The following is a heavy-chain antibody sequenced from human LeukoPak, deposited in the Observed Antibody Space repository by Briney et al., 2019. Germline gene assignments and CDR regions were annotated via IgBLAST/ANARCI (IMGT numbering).Heavy chain of an antibody. Sequence: SETLSLTCTVSGGSISNYYWSWIRQPPGKGLEWIGYIYYSGSTNYNPSLKSRVTISVDTSKNQFSLKLSSVTAADTAVYYCARDYYDILTGYYHFDYWGQGTLVTVSS. V-gene: IGHV4-59*01. J-gene: IGHJ4*02. CDR1: GGSISNYY. CDR2: IYYSGST. CDR3: ARDYYDILTGYYHFDY. D-gene: IGHD3-9*01.